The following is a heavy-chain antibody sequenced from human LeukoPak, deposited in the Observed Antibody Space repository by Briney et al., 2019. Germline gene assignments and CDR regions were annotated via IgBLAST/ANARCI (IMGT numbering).Heavy chain of an antibody. CDR2: IPYDGSNK. CDR3: AKGGYYDSSGYRPADYYGMDV. J-gene: IGHJ6*02. Sequence: PGGSLRLSCAASGLTFSSYGMPWVRQAPGKGLEWVAVIPYDGSNKYYADSVKGRFTISRDNSKNTLYLQMNSLRAEDTAVYYCAKGGYYDSSGYRPADYYGMDVWGQGTTVTVSS. V-gene: IGHV3-30*18. D-gene: IGHD3-22*01. CDR1: GLTFSSYG.